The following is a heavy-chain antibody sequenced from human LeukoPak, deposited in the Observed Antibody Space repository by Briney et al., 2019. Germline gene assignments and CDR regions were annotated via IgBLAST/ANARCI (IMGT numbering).Heavy chain of an antibody. CDR2: IIPIFGTA. CDR1: GGTFSSYA. Sequence: GASVKVSCKASGGTFSSYAISWVRHAPGQGLEWMGRIIPIFGTANYAQKFQGRVTITTDESTSTAYMELSSLRSEDTAVYCCARGVYDSSGYYPYYYYYYMDVWGKGTTVTVSS. J-gene: IGHJ6*03. V-gene: IGHV1-69*05. D-gene: IGHD3-22*01. CDR3: ARGVYDSSGYYPYYYYYYMDV.